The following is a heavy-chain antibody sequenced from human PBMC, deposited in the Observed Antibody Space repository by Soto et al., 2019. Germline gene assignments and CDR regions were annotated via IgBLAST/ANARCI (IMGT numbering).Heavy chain of an antibody. Sequence: SETLSLTCTVSGDSISDCADYWGWIRQPPGKGLEWIGTIFCGGTTYYNPSLKSRLTISVDRSKNHFSLNLYSVTAADTAVYYCARQPYDASGTRFDYWGQGALVTVSS. CDR3: ARQPYDASGTRFDY. CDR1: GDSISDCADY. D-gene: IGHD3-22*01. CDR2: IFCGGTT. V-gene: IGHV4-39*01. J-gene: IGHJ4*02.